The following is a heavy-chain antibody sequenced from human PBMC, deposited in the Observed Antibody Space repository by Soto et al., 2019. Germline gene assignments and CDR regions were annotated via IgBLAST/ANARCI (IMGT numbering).Heavy chain of an antibody. CDR2: ISSSSSYT. CDR3: ARYYDFWSGPFDY. CDR1: GFTLSDYY. J-gene: IGHJ4*02. Sequence: PGGSLRLSCAASGFTLSDYYMSWIRQAPGKGLEWVSYISSSSSYTNYADSVKGRFTISRDNAKNSLYLQMNSLRAEDTAVYYCARYYDFWSGPFDYWGQGTLVTVSS. D-gene: IGHD3-3*01. V-gene: IGHV3-11*06.